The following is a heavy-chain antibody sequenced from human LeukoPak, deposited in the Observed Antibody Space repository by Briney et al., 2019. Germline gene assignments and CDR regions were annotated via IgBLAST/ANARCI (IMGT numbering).Heavy chain of an antibody. Sequence: SETLSLTCTVSGGSISSGDYYWSWIRQPPGKGLEWIGYIYYSGSTYYNPSLESRVTISVDTSKNQFSLKLSSVTAADTAVYYCARVEMVRGVIINYYYGMDVWGKGTTVTVSS. CDR1: GGSISSGDYY. V-gene: IGHV4-30-4*01. J-gene: IGHJ6*04. D-gene: IGHD3-10*01. CDR2: IYYSGST. CDR3: ARVEMVRGVIINYYYGMDV.